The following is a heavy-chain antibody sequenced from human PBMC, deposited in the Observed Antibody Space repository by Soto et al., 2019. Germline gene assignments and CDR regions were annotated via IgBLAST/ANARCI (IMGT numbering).Heavy chain of an antibody. CDR3: ARDTSRSKASCYGMDV. D-gene: IGHD2-2*01. CDR2: IYYSGST. V-gene: IGHV4-59*01. CDR1: GGSISSYY. Sequence: SETLSLTCTVSGGSISSYYWSWIRQPPGKGLQLIGYIYYSGSTNYNPSLKSRVTISVDTSKNKFSLKLSSVTAADTAVYYCARDTSRSKASCYGMDVWGQGTTVTVSS. J-gene: IGHJ6*02.